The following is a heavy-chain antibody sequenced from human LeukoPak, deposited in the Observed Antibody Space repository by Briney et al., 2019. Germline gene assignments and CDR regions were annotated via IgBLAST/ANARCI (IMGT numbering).Heavy chain of an antibody. CDR3: AKRRAPYCSTSSCPSEYYGMDV. CDR2: IPADGNGK. V-gene: IGHV3-30*18. J-gene: IGHJ6*04. D-gene: IGHD2-2*01. Sequence: PGRSLRLSCVASGFTFSSYGMYWVRQPPGKGLEGVAMIPADGNGKEYADSVKGRFTISRDTSKSTLYLQMNSLRPEDTAMYYCAKRRAPYCSTSSCPSEYYGMDVWGKGTTVTVSS. CDR1: GFTFSSYG.